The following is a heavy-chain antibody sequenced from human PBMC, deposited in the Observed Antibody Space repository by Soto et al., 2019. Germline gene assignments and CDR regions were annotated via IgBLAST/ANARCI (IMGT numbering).Heavy chain of an antibody. CDR2: ISSSSSYI. CDR1: GFTFSSYS. D-gene: IGHD4-17*01. V-gene: IGHV3-21*01. Sequence: EVQLVESGGGLVKPGGSLRLSCAASGFTFSSYSMNWVRQAPGKVLEWVSSISSSSSYIYYADSVKGRFTISRDNAKNALYLQMNSLRAEDTAVYYCAGTTVTTRGYYYGMDVWGQGTTVTVSS. J-gene: IGHJ6*02. CDR3: AGTTVTTRGYYYGMDV.